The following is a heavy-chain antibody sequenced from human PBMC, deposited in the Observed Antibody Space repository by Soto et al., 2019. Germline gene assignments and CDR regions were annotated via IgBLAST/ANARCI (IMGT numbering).Heavy chain of an antibody. Sequence: EVQLLESGGGLVQPGGALRLSCAASGFTFSSHAMSWVRQAPGKGLEWLSSISGGAEGAYYADSVKGRFTISRDNSKNTLYLQMNSLRAEDTAVYYCARDLWWYLHWGQGTLVTVSS. CDR1: GFTFSSHA. D-gene: IGHD2-15*01. CDR2: ISGGAEGA. V-gene: IGHV3-23*01. J-gene: IGHJ4*02. CDR3: ARDLWWYLH.